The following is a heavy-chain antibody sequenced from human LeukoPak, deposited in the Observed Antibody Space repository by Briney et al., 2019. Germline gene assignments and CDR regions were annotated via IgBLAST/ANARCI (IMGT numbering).Heavy chain of an antibody. J-gene: IGHJ4*02. CDR3: ARDMGRWLRLRGSVDY. V-gene: IGHV1-2*02. CDR1: GYTFTSYA. Sequence: ASVKVSCKASGYTFTSYAMNWVRQAPGQGLEWMGWINPNSGGTNYAQKFQGRVTMTRDTSISTAYMELSRLRSDDTAVYYCARDMGRWLRLRGSVDYWGQGTLVTVSS. CDR2: INPNSGGT. D-gene: IGHD5-24*01.